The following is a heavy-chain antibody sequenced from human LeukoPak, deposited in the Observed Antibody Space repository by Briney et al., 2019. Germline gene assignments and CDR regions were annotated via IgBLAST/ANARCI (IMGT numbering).Heavy chain of an antibody. CDR3: AKDGGSGWSGLGFDY. Sequence: GGPRSLSCAASEFTFNNFGMNGFRQAPGKGLGWLAVLSYDGISKYYGDSVRGRFTISRDDSKNMLYLQVISLRAEDTAVYYCAKDGGSGWSGLGFDYWGQGTLVTVSS. V-gene: IGHV3-30*18. D-gene: IGHD6-19*01. J-gene: IGHJ4*02. CDR1: EFTFNNFG. CDR2: LSYDGISK.